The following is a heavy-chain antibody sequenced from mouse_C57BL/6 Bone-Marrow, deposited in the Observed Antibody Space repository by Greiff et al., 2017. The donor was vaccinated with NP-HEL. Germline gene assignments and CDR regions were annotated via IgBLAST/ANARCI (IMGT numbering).Heavy chain of an antibody. CDR2: ISAGGSYT. J-gene: IGHJ2*01. V-gene: IGHV5-4*01. CDR1: GFTFTSYA. D-gene: IGHD1-1*02. CDR3: ERDGLCRDY. Sequence: EVHLVESGGGLVKPGASLKLSCAASGFTFTSYAMSWVRQTPEQRLEWVATISAGGSYTYYPDKVKGRFTISRDNAKNNLYLQMSHLKSEDTARYYCERDGLCRDYWGQGTTLTVSS.